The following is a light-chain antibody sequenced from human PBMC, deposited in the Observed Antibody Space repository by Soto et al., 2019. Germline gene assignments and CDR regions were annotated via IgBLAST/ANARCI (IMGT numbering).Light chain of an antibody. J-gene: IGKJ2*02. V-gene: IGKV3-15*01. CDR1: QSVSSN. CDR3: QQYNNWPPGT. CDR2: GAS. Sequence: EIVMTQSPATLSVSPGERATLSCRASQSVSSNFACYQQKPGQAPRLLIYGASTRATGIPARFSGSGSGTEFTLTISSLQSEDFAVYYCQQYNNWPPGTFGQGTKLEI.